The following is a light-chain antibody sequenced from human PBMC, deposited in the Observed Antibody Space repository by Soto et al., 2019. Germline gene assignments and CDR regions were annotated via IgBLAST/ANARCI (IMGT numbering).Light chain of an antibody. CDR1: QSISSW. CDR2: KAS. CDR3: QQYNSYPLT. V-gene: IGKV1-5*03. J-gene: IGKJ4*01. Sequence: DIQMTQSPSTLSESVGDRVTITCRASQSISSWLAWYQQKPGKAPKLLIYKASSLESGVPSRFSGSGSGTKFTLPISSLQPDDFSNYYCQQYNSYPLTFGGGTKVEIK.